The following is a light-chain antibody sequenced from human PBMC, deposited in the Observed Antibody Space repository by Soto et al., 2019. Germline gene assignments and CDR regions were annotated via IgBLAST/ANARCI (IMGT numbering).Light chain of an antibody. CDR3: QQYDTSSIT. J-gene: IGKJ5*01. Sequence: EIVLTQSPGTLSLSPGERATLSCRASQSVSSSYLAWYQQKPGQAPRLLISGASSRATGIPDRFSGSGSGTDFTLTISRLEPEDFAVYYCQQYDTSSITFGQGTRLEI. V-gene: IGKV3-20*01. CDR2: GAS. CDR1: QSVSSSY.